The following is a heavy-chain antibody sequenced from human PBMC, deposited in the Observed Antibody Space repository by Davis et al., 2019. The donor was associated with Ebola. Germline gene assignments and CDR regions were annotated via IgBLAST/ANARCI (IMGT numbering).Heavy chain of an antibody. CDR3: ASFPLGKDFGVSRY. V-gene: IGHV1-3*01. CDR2: INAGNGNT. D-gene: IGHD3-16*01. CDR1: GYTFTSYA. J-gene: IGHJ4*02. Sequence: AASVKVSCKASGYTFTSYAMHWVRQAPGQRLEWMGWINAGNGNTKYSQKFQGRVTMTRDTSTSTVYMELSSLRSEDTAVYYCASFPLGKDFGVSRYWGQGTLVTVSS.